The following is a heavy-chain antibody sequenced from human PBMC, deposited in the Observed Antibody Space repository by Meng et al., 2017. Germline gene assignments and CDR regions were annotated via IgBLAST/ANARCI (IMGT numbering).Heavy chain of an antibody. CDR1: GFTFSSYA. CDR3: AKDRGAVAGWKY. D-gene: IGHD6-19*01. Sequence: GESLKISCAASGFTFSSYAMSWVRQAPGKGLEWVSAISGSGGSTYYADSVKGRFTIFRDNSKNTLYLQMNSLRAEDTAVYYCAKDRGAVAGWKYWGQGTLVTVSS. V-gene: IGHV3-23*01. CDR2: ISGSGGST. J-gene: IGHJ4*02.